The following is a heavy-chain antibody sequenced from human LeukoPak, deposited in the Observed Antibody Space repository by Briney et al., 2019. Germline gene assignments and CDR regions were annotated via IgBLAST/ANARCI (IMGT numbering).Heavy chain of an antibody. CDR1: GFTFSSYG. CDR3: AKDIGDIWFGELFGY. D-gene: IGHD3-10*01. V-gene: IGHV3-30*18. Sequence: GRSLRLSCAASGFTFSSYGLHWVRQAPGKGLEWVAVISYDGSNKYYADSVKGRFTISRDNSKNTLYLQMNSLRAEDTAVYYCAKDIGDIWFGELFGYWGQGTLVTVSS. J-gene: IGHJ4*02. CDR2: ISYDGSNK.